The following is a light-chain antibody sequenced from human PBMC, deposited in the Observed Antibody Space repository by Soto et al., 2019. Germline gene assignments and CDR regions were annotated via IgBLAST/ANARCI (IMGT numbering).Light chain of an antibody. V-gene: IGKV1-33*01. Sequence: DIQMTQSPSSLSASVGDRVTITCQASQDISNYLNWYQQKPGKAPKLLIYDASNLETGVPSRFSGSGSGTDFTFTISSLQPEDIATYYCQQYENLPGVLFGPGTKVDIK. CDR2: DAS. CDR1: QDISNY. J-gene: IGKJ3*01. CDR3: QQYENLPGVL.